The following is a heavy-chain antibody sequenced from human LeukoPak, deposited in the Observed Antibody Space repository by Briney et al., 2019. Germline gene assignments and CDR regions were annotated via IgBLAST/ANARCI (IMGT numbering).Heavy chain of an antibody. V-gene: IGHV4-59*01. D-gene: IGHD1-26*01. CDR1: GGSISSYY. CDR3: ARERGGYYDYYYGMDV. Sequence: SETLSLTCTVSGGSISSYYWSWIRQPPGKGLEWIGYIYYSGSTNYNPSLKSRVTISVDTSKNQFSLKLSSVTAADTAVYYCARERGGYYDYYYGMDVWGQGTTVTVSS. CDR2: IYYSGST. J-gene: IGHJ6*02.